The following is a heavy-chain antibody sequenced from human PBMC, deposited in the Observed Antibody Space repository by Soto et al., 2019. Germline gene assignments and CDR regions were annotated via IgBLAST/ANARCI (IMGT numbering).Heavy chain of an antibody. CDR1: GCYISGSSYY. CDR3: ARQSSGWYNWFDP. Sequence: PSETLSLTCSVSGCYISGSSYYWGWIRQPPGKGLEWIGSIYYSGSIYYNPSLKSRVTISVDTSKNQFSLKLSSVTAAETAVYYCARQSSGWYNWFDPWGQGTLVTVSS. V-gene: IGHV4-39*01. D-gene: IGHD6-19*01. CDR2: IYYSGSI. J-gene: IGHJ5*02.